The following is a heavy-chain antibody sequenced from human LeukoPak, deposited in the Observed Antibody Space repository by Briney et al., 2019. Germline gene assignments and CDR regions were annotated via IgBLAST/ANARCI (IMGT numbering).Heavy chain of an antibody. J-gene: IGHJ1*01. D-gene: IGHD3-16*02. V-gene: IGHV1-2*06. CDR1: GYTFTDYY. CDR3: ARDWVRLGELSSPGFQH. Sequence: ASVKVSCKASGYTFTDYYMHWVRQAPGQGLEWMGRINPNSGGTNYAQKFQGRVTMTRDTSTSTVYMELSSLRSEDTAVYYCARDWVRLGELSSPGFQHWGQGTLVTVSS. CDR2: INPNSGGT.